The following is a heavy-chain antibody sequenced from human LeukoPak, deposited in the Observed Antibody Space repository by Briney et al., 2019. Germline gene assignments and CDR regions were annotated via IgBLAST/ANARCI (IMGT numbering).Heavy chain of an antibody. J-gene: IGHJ6*03. CDR1: GGSISSGGYY. V-gene: IGHV4-31*03. CDR2: IYYSGST. Sequence: SETLSLTCTVSGGSISSGGYYWSWIRQHPGKGLEWIGYIYYSGSTYYNPSLKSRVTISVDTSKNQFSLKLSSVTAADTAVYYCARAPYDYYYYMDVWGKGTTVTVSS. CDR3: ARAPYDYYYYMDV.